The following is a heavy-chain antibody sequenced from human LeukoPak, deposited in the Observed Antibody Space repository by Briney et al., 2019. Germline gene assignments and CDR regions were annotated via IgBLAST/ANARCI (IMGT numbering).Heavy chain of an antibody. V-gene: IGHV4-59*12. CDR1: GGSISSYY. CDR3: ARGRHAGYSSRVRADFDY. D-gene: IGHD6-13*01. J-gene: IGHJ4*02. CDR2: IFYSGST. Sequence: PSETLSLTCTVSGGSISSYYWSWIRQSPGKGLEWIGYIFYSGSTNFNPSLKSRVTVSVDTSKNQFSLKLSSVTAADTAVYYCARGRHAGYSSRVRADFDYWGQGTLVTVSS.